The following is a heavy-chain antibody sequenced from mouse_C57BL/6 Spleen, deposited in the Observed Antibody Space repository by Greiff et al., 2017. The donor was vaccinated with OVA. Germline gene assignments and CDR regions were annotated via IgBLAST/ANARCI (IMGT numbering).Heavy chain of an antibody. CDR1: GYTFTSYW. J-gene: IGHJ4*01. D-gene: IGHD1-1*01. CDR3: AIGAVVPYYAMDD. V-gene: IGHV1-74*01. CDR2: IHPSDSDT. Sequence: QVQLQQPGAELVKPGASVKVSCKASGYTFTSYWMHWVKQRPGQGLEWIGRIHPSDSDTNYNQKFKGKATLTVDKSYSTAYLQLSSLTSEDSAVDYCAIGAVVPYYAMDDWGQGTSVTVSS.